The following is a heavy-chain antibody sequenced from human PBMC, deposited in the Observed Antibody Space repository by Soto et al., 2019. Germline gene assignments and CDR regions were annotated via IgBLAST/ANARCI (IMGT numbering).Heavy chain of an antibody. Sequence: QVQLVQSGAEVKKPGSSVKVSCKASGDTFIRYAISWVRQAPGQGLEWMGGVIPIFATPQYAQKFQGRVTITADESTTTAYMELSSLRSEDTDVYYCARFPLDFGDRYWYFDLWGRGTLVTVSS. CDR2: VIPIFATP. CDR3: ARFPLDFGDRYWYFDL. J-gene: IGHJ2*01. CDR1: GDTFIRYA. V-gene: IGHV1-69*01. D-gene: IGHD4-17*01.